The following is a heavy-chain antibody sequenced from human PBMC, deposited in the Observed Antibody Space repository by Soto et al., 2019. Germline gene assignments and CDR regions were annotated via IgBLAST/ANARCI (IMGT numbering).Heavy chain of an antibody. V-gene: IGHV3-7*01. J-gene: IGHJ3*02. D-gene: IGHD2-15*01. Sequence: VQLVESGGGLVQPGGSLRLSCAASGFTFSSYWMSWVRQAPGKGLEWVANIKQDGSEKYYVDSVKGRFTISRDNAKNSLYLQMNSLRAEDTAVYYCARGDVVVVAASDAFDIWGQGTMVTVSS. CDR2: IKQDGSEK. CDR1: GFTFSSYW. CDR3: ARGDVVVVAASDAFDI.